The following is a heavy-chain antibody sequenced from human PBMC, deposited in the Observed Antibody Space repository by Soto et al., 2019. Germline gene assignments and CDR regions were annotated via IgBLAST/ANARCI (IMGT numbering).Heavy chain of an antibody. V-gene: IGHV4-39*01. D-gene: IGHD2-15*01. CDR3: APLSVSLSGPYGIHV. J-gene: IGHJ6*02. CDR1: GYSVTSSDYY. Sequence: SETLFLTCSVSGYSVTSSDYYWAWIRQPPGKGLEWIGSMFYSGLTYYNPSLKSRVTLSVDTSKNQFSVRLNSVTAADTAVYYCAPLSVSLSGPYGIHVWGQGTTVTVSS. CDR2: MFYSGLT.